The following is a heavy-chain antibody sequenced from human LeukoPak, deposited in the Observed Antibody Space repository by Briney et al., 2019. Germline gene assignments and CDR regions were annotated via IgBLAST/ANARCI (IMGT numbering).Heavy chain of an antibody. D-gene: IGHD3-10*01. J-gene: IGHJ5*02. Sequence: GGSLRFSCAASGFTFSSYAMTWVRQAPGKGLEWVSGINGSGGRTYYGDSVKGRFTISRDNSKNTLYLQMNSLRVEDTAVYYCAKGGPWFDPWGQGTLVTVSS. CDR2: INGSGGRT. V-gene: IGHV3-23*01. CDR3: AKGGPWFDP. CDR1: GFTFSSYA.